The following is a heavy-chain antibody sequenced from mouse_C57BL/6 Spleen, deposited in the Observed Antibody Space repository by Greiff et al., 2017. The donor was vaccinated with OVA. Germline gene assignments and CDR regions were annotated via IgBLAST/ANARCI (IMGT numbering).Heavy chain of an antibody. D-gene: IGHD3-2*02. V-gene: IGHV1-52*01. CDR3: ARPAAQAYYFDY. CDR1: GYTFTSYW. J-gene: IGHJ2*01. CDR2: IDPSDSET. Sequence: QVQLKQPGAELVRPGSSVKLSCKASGYTFTSYWMHWVKQRPIQGLEWIGNIDPSDSETHYNQKFKDKATLTVDKSSSTAYMQLSSLTSEDSAVYYCARPAAQAYYFDYWGQGTTLTVSS.